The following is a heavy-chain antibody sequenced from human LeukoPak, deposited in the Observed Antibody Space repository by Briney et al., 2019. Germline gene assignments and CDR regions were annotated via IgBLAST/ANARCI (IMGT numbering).Heavy chain of an antibody. CDR3: ARSDGYGLVGI. CDR2: ISYSGST. CDR1: GGSISSYY. J-gene: IGHJ3*02. D-gene: IGHD3-10*01. Sequence: SETLSLTCTVSGGSISSYYWSWIRQPPGKGLEWIGYISYSGSTKYNPSLKSRASMSVDTSKNQFSLNLSSVTAADTAVYYCARSDGYGLVGIWGQGTMVTVSS. V-gene: IGHV4-59*12.